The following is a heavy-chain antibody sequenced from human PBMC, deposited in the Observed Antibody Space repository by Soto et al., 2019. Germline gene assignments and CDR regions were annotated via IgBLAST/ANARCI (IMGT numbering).Heavy chain of an antibody. CDR2: IYSGGST. Sequence: EVQLVQSGGGLVQPGGSLRLSCAASGFTVTSSFMTWVRQLPGKGLEWVSGIYSGGSTYYADSVKGRLTNTRDNTKNTLYIHMYSLTTENTAVYYCATPRETWGQGTVVTVSS. CDR3: ATPRET. V-gene: IGHV3-66*01. J-gene: IGHJ4*01. CDR1: GFTVTSSF.